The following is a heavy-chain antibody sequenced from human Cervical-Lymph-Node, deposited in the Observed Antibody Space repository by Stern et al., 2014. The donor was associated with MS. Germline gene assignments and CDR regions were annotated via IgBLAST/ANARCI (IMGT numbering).Heavy chain of an antibody. CDR1: GYSFTNYW. Sequence: MQLVQSGAEVKEPGESLKISCKAFGYSFTNYWIDWVRQMPGKGLESKGIIYPGDSDTRYSPSFQGQVTISVDKSISTAYLQWSSLKASDTAMYYCARQAAVATAEGMDVWGQGTAVTVSS. J-gene: IGHJ6*02. V-gene: IGHV5-51*01. D-gene: IGHD2-21*02. CDR3: ARQAAVATAEGMDV. CDR2: IYPGDSDT.